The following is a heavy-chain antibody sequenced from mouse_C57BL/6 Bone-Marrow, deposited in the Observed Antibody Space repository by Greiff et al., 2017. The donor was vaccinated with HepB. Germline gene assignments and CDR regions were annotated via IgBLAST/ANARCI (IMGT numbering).Heavy chain of an antibody. V-gene: IGHV5-4*01. D-gene: IGHD2-5*01. CDR3: ARETYIYSNHYYAMDY. CDR1: GFTFSSYA. Sequence: EVHLVESGGGLVKHGGSLKLSCAASGFTFSSYAMSWVRQTPEKRLEWVATISDGGSYTYYPDNVKGRFTISRDNAKNNLYLQMSHLKSEDTAMYYGARETYIYSNHYYAMDYWGQGTSVTVSS. CDR2: ISDGGSYT. J-gene: IGHJ4*01.